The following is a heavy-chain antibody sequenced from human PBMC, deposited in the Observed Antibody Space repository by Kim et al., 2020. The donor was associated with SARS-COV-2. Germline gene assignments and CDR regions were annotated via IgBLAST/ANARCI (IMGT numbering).Heavy chain of an antibody. D-gene: IGHD3-10*01. CDR2: ISSSSSTI. J-gene: IGHJ5*02. CDR3: ARFVRSVDICPMVRGVSGGWFDP. Sequence: GGSLRLSCAASGFTFSSYSMNWVRQAPGKGLEWVSYISSSSSTIYYADSVKGRFTISRDNAKNSLYLQMNSLRDEDTAVYYCARFVRSVDICPMVRGVSGGWFDPRGQGTLVTVSS. CDR1: GFTFSSYS. V-gene: IGHV3-48*02.